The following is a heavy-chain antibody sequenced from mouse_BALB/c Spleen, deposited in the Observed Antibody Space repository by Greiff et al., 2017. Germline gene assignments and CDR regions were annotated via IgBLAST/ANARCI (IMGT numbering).Heavy chain of an antibody. CDR2: ISSGSSTI. CDR3: ARPPYYYGSSYGGFDV. J-gene: IGHJ1*01. CDR1: GFTFSSFG. Sequence: DVMLVESGGGLVQPGGSRKLSCAASGFTFSSFGMHWVRQAPEKGLEWVAYISSGSSTIYYADTVKGRFTISRDNPKNTLFLQMTSLRSEDTAMYYCARPPYYYGSSYGGFDVWGAGTTVTVSS. V-gene: IGHV5-17*02. D-gene: IGHD1-1*01.